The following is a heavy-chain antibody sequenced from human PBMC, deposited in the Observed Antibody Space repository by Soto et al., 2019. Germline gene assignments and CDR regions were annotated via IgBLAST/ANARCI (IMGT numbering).Heavy chain of an antibody. D-gene: IGHD2-2*02. V-gene: IGHV4-39*01. CDR1: GGSISSSSYY. CDR2: IYYSGST. Sequence: SETLSLTCTVSGGSISSSSYYWGWIRQPPGKGLEWIGSIYYSGSTYYNPSLKSRVTISVDTSKNQFSLKLSSVTAADTAVYYCARLVVPAAIVGTNWFDPWGQGTLVTVSS. J-gene: IGHJ5*02. CDR3: ARLVVPAAIVGTNWFDP.